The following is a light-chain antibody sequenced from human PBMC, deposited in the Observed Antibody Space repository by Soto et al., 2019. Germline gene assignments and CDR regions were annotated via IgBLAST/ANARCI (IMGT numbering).Light chain of an antibody. V-gene: IGKV3-11*01. CDR2: DVS. J-gene: IGKJ4*01. Sequence: EIVLTQSPATLSLSPGERAILSCRASQSVSNFLAWYQQKPGQAPRLLIFDVSTRATGVPPRFSGSGSGTDFTLTIIGLEPEDFAIYYSQQRSNWPLTFGGGTKVEIK. CDR3: QQRSNWPLT. CDR1: QSVSNF.